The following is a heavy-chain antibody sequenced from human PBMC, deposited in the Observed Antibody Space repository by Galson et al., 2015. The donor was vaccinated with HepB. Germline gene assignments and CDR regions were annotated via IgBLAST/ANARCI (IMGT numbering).Heavy chain of an antibody. Sequence: SLRLSCAASGFTFSSYGMHWVRQAPGKGLEWVAAISYDGSNKYYADSVKGRFTISRDNSKNTLYLQMNSLRAEDTAVYYCAKEVNYGGNLPTDYWGQGILVTVSS. V-gene: IGHV3-30*18. J-gene: IGHJ4*02. D-gene: IGHD4-23*01. CDR2: ISYDGSNK. CDR3: AKEVNYGGNLPTDY. CDR1: GFTFSSYG.